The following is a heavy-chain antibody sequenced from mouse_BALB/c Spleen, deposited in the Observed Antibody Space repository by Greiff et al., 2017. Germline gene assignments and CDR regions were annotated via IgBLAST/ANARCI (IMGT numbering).Heavy chain of an antibody. CDR3: ARMDGNYLDY. Sequence: EVQVVESGAELVKPGASVKLSCTASGFNIKDTYMHWVKQRPEQGLEWIGRIDPANGNTKYDPKFQGKATITADTSSNTAYLQLSSLTSEDTAVYYCARMDGNYLDYWGQGTLVTVSA. V-gene: IGHV14-3*02. CDR2: IDPANGNT. J-gene: IGHJ3*01. D-gene: IGHD2-1*01. CDR1: GFNIKDTY.